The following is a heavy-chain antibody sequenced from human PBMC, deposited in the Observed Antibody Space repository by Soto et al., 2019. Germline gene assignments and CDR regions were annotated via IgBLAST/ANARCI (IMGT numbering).Heavy chain of an antibody. CDR1: GFTFTSSA. J-gene: IGHJ2*01. CDR3: AEDIAVAGLGYFDP. Sequence: QMQLVQSGPEVKKPGTSVKVSCKASGFTFTSSAVQWVRQARGQRLEWIGWIVVGSGNTNYAQKFQERVTITREMSKSTANMGLSGLRSEDPAVYYGAEDIAVAGLGYFDPWGRGPLVTVSS. CDR2: IVVGSGNT. D-gene: IGHD6-19*01. V-gene: IGHV1-58*01.